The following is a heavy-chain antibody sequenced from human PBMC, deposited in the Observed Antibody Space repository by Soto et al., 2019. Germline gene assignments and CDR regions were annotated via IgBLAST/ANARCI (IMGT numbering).Heavy chain of an antibody. CDR2: IIPIFGTA. D-gene: IGHD2-2*02. CDR1: GGTFSSYA. CDR3: ARGMKRNSGDIVVVPAAIRGYYYGMDV. J-gene: IGHJ6*02. Sequence: SVKVSCKASGGTFSSYAISWVRQAPGQGLEWMGGIIPIFGTANYAQKFQGRVTITADESTSTAYMELSSLRSEDTAVYYCARGMKRNSGDIVVVPAAIRGYYYGMDVWGQGTTVTVSS. V-gene: IGHV1-69*13.